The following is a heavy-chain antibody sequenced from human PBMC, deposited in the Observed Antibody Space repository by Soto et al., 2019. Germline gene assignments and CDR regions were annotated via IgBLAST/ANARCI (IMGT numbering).Heavy chain of an antibody. J-gene: IGHJ6*02. V-gene: IGHV4-31*03. CDR2: IYYSGST. CDR3: ARVGCSGGSCLPMDV. Sequence: ASETLSLTCTVSGGSISSGGYYWSWIRQHPGKGLEWIGYIYYSGSTYHNPSLKSRVTISVDTSKNQFSLKLSSVTAADTAVYYCARVGCSGGSCLPMDVWGQGTTVTVSS. CDR1: GGSISSGGYY. D-gene: IGHD2-15*01.